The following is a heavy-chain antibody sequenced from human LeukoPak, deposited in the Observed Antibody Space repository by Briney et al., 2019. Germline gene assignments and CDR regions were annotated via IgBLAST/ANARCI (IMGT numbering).Heavy chain of an antibody. Sequence: SQTLSLTCTVSGGSISSGSYYWSWIRQPAGKGLEWIGRIYTSGSTNYNPSLKSRVTISVDTSKTQFSLKLSSVTAADTAVYYCAILWYYYGSGSYNAFDIWGQGTMVTVSS. V-gene: IGHV4-61*02. CDR1: GGSISSGSYY. CDR3: AILWYYYGSGSYNAFDI. J-gene: IGHJ3*02. CDR2: IYTSGST. D-gene: IGHD3-10*01.